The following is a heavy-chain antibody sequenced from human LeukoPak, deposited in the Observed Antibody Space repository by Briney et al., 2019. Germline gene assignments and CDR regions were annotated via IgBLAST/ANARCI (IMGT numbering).Heavy chain of an antibody. CDR2: LSSSSTYI. CDR1: GFTFSTYA. D-gene: IGHD3-22*01. CDR3: ARENYHETSGLDY. Sequence: PGGSLRLSCAPSGFTFSTYAMNWVRQAPGKGLEWVSSLSSSSTYIYYADSVKGRFTISRDNAKNSLYLQVNSLRAEDTAVYYCARENYHETSGLDYWGQGTLVTVSS. J-gene: IGHJ4*02. V-gene: IGHV3-21*01.